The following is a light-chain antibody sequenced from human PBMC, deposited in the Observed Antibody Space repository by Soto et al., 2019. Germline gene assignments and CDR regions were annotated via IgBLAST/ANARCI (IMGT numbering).Light chain of an antibody. CDR3: TSWTTSXTMI. Sequence: QSVLTQPASVSGSPGQSITISCTGTSSDIGAYNFVSWYQQHPGKAPKLMLYDVNIRPSGVSNRFSGSKSGNTASLTISGLQAEDEADYYCTSWTTSXTMIFGGGTQLTVL. J-gene: IGLJ2*01. CDR1: SSDIGAYNF. CDR2: DVN. V-gene: IGLV2-14*03.